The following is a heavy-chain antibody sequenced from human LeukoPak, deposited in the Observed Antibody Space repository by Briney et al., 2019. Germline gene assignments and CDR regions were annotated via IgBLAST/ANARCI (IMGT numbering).Heavy chain of an antibody. CDR3: ARGGGYYYYMDV. Sequence: ASVKVSCKASGGTFSSYAISWVRQAPGQGLEWMGGIIPIIGTANYAQKFRGRVTITTDESTSTAYMELSSLRSEDTAVYYCARGGGYYYYMDVWGKGTTVTVSS. D-gene: IGHD3-10*01. V-gene: IGHV1-69*05. CDR2: IIPIIGTA. CDR1: GGTFSSYA. J-gene: IGHJ6*03.